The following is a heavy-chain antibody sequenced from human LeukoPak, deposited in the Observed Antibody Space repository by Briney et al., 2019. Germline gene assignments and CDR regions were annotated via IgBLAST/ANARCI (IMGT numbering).Heavy chain of an antibody. J-gene: IGHJ4*02. CDR1: GYTFTGYY. Sequence: ASVKVSCKASGYTFTGYYMHRVRQAPGQGLEWMGWINPDSGGTHYAQKFQGRVTMTRDTSTSTAYMELSSLRVDDTAVYYCALDSSGYLDYWGQGNLVTVSP. CDR2: INPDSGGT. V-gene: IGHV1-2*02. D-gene: IGHD6-19*01. CDR3: ALDSSGYLDY.